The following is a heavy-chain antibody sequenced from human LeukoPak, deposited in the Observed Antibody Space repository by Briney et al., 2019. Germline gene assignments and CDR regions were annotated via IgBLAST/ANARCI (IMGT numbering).Heavy chain of an antibody. J-gene: IGHJ3*02. V-gene: IGHV3-33*06. Sequence: GGSLRLSCAASGFTFSSYGMHWVRQAPGKGLEWVAIIWYDGSNTYYADSVKGRFTISRDNSKNTLYVQINSLRAEDTAVYYCAKDALLEPYYDSSGYYSDALDIWGQGTMATVSS. CDR2: IWYDGSNT. CDR3: AKDALLEPYYDSSGYYSDALDI. CDR1: GFTFSSYG. D-gene: IGHD3-22*01.